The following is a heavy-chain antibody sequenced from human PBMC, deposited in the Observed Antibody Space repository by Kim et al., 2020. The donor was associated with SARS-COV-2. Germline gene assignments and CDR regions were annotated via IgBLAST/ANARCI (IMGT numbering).Heavy chain of an antibody. CDR3: TRDLDQAGAVPHL. Sequence: GGSLRLSCAASGFTFSSYSMNWVRQAPGKGLEWVSSISSSGTHIYYADSVKGRFTISRHNAKNSLYLQMNSLRADDTAVYYCTRDLDQAGAVPHLWGQGTLVTVSS. V-gene: IGHV3-21*06. CDR2: ISSSGTHI. D-gene: IGHD1-26*01. J-gene: IGHJ5*02. CDR1: GFTFSSYS.